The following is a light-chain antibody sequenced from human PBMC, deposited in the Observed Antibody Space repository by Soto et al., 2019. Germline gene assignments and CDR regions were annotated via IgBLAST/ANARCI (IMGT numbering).Light chain of an antibody. CDR2: WAS. Sequence: DIVMTQSPESLAVSLGERATINCKSSQSVFYSSNNNNYLAWYQQKPGHPPKRLIYWASTRESGVPDRFSGSGSGTDFTLTISSLQAEDVAIYYCQQYYSTPLTFGGGTKVEIK. CDR1: QSVFYSSNNNNY. J-gene: IGKJ4*01. V-gene: IGKV4-1*01. CDR3: QQYYSTPLT.